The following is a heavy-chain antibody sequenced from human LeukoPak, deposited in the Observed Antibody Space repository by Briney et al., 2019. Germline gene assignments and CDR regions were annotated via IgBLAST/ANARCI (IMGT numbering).Heavy chain of an antibody. J-gene: IGHJ3*01. D-gene: IGHD1-14*01. V-gene: IGHV4-39*02. Sequence: SETLSLTCTVSGGSISSSTYYWGWIRQPPEKGLEWIGSIYYSGITYYNPSLKSRVTISVDTSKNQFSLKLSSVTAADTAVYYCVRDDGIGLDAFDVWSPGTMVTVSS. CDR1: GGSISSSTYY. CDR3: VRDDGIGLDAFDV. CDR2: IYYSGIT.